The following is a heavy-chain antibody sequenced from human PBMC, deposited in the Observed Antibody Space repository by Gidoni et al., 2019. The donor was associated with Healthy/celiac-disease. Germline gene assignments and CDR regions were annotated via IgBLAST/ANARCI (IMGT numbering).Heavy chain of an antibody. V-gene: IGHV3-21*01. CDR3: ARDGGNSDAFDI. CDR1: GSRFSSYS. D-gene: IGHD2-21*02. CDR2: SMSSSSYI. J-gene: IGHJ3*02. Sequence: EVQLVESGGGLVKPGGSLRLSCAVSGSRFSSYSRNWVRQAPGKGLEWVSSSMSSSSYISYADSVKGRFNLARDNANNSLYLQMNSRRAEDTAVYYCARDGGNSDAFDIWGQGTMVTVSS.